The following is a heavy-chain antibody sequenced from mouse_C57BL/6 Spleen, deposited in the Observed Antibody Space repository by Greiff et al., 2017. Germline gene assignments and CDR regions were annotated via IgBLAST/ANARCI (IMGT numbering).Heavy chain of an antibody. J-gene: IGHJ1*03. CDR2: INPNIGGT. V-gene: IGHV1-26*01. Sequence: EVQLQQPGPELVKPGASVKISCKASGYTFTDYCMNWVKQSHGQGLEWIGDINPNIGGTSYNEKFKGKATLTVDKSSSTAYMELRSLTSEDSAVYYGATSSIYGGCYFEVWGTGTTVTVSS. D-gene: IGHD1-1*01. CDR1: GYTFTDYC. CDR3: ATSSIYGGCYFEV.